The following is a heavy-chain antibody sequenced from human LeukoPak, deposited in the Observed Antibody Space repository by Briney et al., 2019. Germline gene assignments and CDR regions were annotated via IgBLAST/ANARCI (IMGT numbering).Heavy chain of an antibody. V-gene: IGHV1-69*05. Sequence: SVKVSCKASGGTFSSYAISWVRQAPGQGLEWMGGIIPIFGTASYAQKFQGRVTMTRDMSTSTVYMELSRLRSEDTAVYYCARELYASGLGDYWGQGTLVTVSS. J-gene: IGHJ4*02. CDR2: IIPIFGTA. CDR1: GGTFSSYA. D-gene: IGHD3-10*01. CDR3: ARELYASGLGDY.